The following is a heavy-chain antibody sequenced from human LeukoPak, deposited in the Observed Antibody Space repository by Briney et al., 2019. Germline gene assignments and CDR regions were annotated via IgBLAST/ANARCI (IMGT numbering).Heavy chain of an antibody. CDR2: ITSGSRYL. D-gene: IGHD3-22*01. V-gene: IGHV3-21*06. Sequence: GGSLRLSCEASGFSLSSYSMDWVRQAPGKGLEWVASITSGSRYLYYGDSVKGRFTVSRDNTKNSLHLQINSLRVDDTAVYYCGRPSGYYAFDSWGQGTLVTVSS. J-gene: IGHJ4*02. CDR3: GRPSGYYAFDS. CDR1: GFSLSSYS.